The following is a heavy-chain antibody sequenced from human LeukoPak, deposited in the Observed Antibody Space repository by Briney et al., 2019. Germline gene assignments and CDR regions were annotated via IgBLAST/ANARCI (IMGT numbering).Heavy chain of an antibody. D-gene: IGHD2-2*01. CDR1: GYTFTSYG. CDR2: ISAYNGNT. CDR3: ARDGARYCSSTSCYEDY. J-gene: IGHJ4*02. Sequence: ASVKVSCKASGYTFTSYGISWVRQAPGQGLEWMGWISAYNGNTNYAQKLQGRATMTTDTSTSTAYMELRSLRSDDTAVYYCARDGARYCSSTSCYEDYWGQGTLVTVSS. V-gene: IGHV1-18*01.